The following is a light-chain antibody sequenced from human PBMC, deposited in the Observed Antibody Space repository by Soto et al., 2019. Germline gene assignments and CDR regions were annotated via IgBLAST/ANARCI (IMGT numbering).Light chain of an antibody. CDR2: YDS. Sequence: SSELTQSPSVSVVPEKTATITCGGNNIGNKRVHWYRQKPGQAPVLLISYDSDRPSGIPERFSGSNSGNTATLTISRVEAGDEADYYCQVWDIMTDNYVFGSGTKVTVL. CDR1: NIGNKR. V-gene: IGLV3-21*04. CDR3: QVWDIMTDNYV. J-gene: IGLJ1*01.